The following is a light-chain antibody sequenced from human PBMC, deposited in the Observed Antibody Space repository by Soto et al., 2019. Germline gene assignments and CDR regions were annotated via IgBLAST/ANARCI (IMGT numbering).Light chain of an antibody. CDR2: KVS. V-gene: IGKV1-5*03. CDR3: QQYNSYSWT. CDR1: QSVNDW. J-gene: IGKJ1*01. Sequence: DIQMTQAASTLSASVGDRVTITCRASQSVNDWLAWYQQKPGKAPNLLIYKVSNLESGVPSRFSGSGSGTEFTLTISSLQPDDFATYYCQQYNSYSWTFGQGTKVEIK.